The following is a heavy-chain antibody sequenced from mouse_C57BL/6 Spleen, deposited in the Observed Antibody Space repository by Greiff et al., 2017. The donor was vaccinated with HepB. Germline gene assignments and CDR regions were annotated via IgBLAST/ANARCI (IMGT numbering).Heavy chain of an antibody. J-gene: IGHJ4*01. CDR2: IDPETGGT. CDR1: GYTFTDYE. V-gene: IGHV1-15*01. Sequence: VKLMESGAELVRPGASVTLSCKASGYTFTDYEMHWVKQTPVHGLEWIGAIDPETGGTAYNQKFKGKAILTADKSSSTAYMELRSLTSADSAVYYCTTGVYYAMDYWGQGTSVTVSS. CDR3: TTGVYYAMDY.